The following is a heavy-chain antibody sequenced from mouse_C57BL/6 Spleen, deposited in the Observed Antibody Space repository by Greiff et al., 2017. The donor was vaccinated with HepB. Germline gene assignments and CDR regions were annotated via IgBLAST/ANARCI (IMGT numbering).Heavy chain of an antibody. V-gene: IGHV5-17*01. CDR3: ARFSPYYYAMDY. Sequence: EVKLVESGGGLVKPGGSLKLSCAASGFTFSDYGMHWVRQAPEKGLEWVAYISSGSSTIYYADTVKGRFTISRDNAKNTLFLQMTSLRSEDTAMYYCARFSPYYYAMDYWGQGTSVTVSS. CDR1: GFTFSDYG. J-gene: IGHJ4*01. CDR2: ISSGSSTI.